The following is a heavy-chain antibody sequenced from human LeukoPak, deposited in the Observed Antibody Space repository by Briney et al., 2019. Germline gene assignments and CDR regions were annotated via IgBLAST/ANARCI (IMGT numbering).Heavy chain of an antibody. CDR1: GFTRSTSA. Sequence: GGSLRLSCAASGFTRSTSAMSWVRQAPGKGLEWVSGSSGRGGTTYYADSVKGRFTISSDNSKNTLYLQMNSLTAEDTAVYYCARGGMTTVTLFYWGQGTLVIVSS. CDR3: ARGGMTTVTLFY. J-gene: IGHJ4*02. D-gene: IGHD4-17*01. V-gene: IGHV3-23*01. CDR2: SSGRGGTT.